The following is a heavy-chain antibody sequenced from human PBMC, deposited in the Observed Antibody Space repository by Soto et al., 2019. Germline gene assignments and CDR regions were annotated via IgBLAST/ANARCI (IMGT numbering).Heavy chain of an antibody. V-gene: IGHV4-31*03. CDR2: IHHSGNT. J-gene: IGHJ3*02. CDR3: ARPNYDIFTGLSGFDI. D-gene: IGHD3-9*01. CDR1: GDSITSGNYY. Sequence: QVQLQESGPGLVKPSQTLSLTCIVSGDSITSGNYYWSWIRQHPGKGLEWIGYIHHSGNTYYIPSLNSRLSLSMDKSKNQFSLQLSSVTAADTALYYCARPNYDIFTGLSGFDIWGQGTMVTVSS.